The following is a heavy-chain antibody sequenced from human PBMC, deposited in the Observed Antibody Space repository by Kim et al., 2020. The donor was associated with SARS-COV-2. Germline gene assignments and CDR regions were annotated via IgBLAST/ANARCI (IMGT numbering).Heavy chain of an antibody. CDR2: IYYSGST. Sequence: SETLSLTCTVSGGSISSGGYYWSWIRQHPGKGLEWIGYIYYSGSTYYNPSLKSRVTISVDTSKNQFSLKLSSVTAADTAVYYCAREPPGSSWFHFDYWGQGTLVTVSS. J-gene: IGHJ4*02. D-gene: IGHD6-13*01. CDR3: AREPPGSSWFHFDY. CDR1: GGSISSGGYY. V-gene: IGHV4-31*03.